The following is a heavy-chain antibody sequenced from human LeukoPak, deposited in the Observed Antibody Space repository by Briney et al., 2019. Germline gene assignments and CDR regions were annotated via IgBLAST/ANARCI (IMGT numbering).Heavy chain of an antibody. CDR2: ISSDGSDI. CDR1: GLTFGTSW. CDR3: MRDKGPTMEERSDY. D-gene: IGHD1-26*01. Sequence: PGGSLRLSCAVSGLTFGTSWMQWVRQSPGRGLVWVSRISSDGSDIFYADSVKGRFTISRDNSKNMLYLQMNSLRAEDTAIYYCMRDKGPTMEERSDYWGLGTLVTVSS. J-gene: IGHJ4*02. V-gene: IGHV3-74*01.